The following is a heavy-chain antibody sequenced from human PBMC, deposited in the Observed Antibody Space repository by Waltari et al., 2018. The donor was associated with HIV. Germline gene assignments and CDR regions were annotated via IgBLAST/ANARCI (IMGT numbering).Heavy chain of an antibody. V-gene: IGHV4-4*02. D-gene: IGHD3-22*01. J-gene: IGHJ3*02. CDR1: GGSISSSHC. CDR2: IYHSGST. CDR3: ASYRKGNNYYDSSGYPLEAFDI. Sequence: QVQLQESGPGLVKPSGTLSLTCAVSGGSISSSHCGSWVRQLPGKGRAWIGEIYHSGSTNYNPSLKSRVTISVDKSKNQFSLKLSSVTAADTAVYYCASYRKGNNYYDSSGYPLEAFDIWGQGTMVTVSS.